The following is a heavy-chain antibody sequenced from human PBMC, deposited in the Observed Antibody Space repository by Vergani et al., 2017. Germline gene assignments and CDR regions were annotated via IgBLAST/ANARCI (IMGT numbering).Heavy chain of an antibody. CDR2: IYHSGST. CDR3: AREGYYDSSGYYEPTLAFDY. Sequence: QVQLQESRPGLVKPSGTLSLTCAVSGGSISSSNWWSWVRQPPGKGLEWSGEIYHSGSTNYNPSLKSRVTISVDKSKNQFSLKLSPVTAAETAVYYCAREGYYDSSGYYEPTLAFDYWGQGTLVTVSS. CDR1: GGSISSSNW. V-gene: IGHV4-4*02. J-gene: IGHJ4*02. D-gene: IGHD3-22*01.